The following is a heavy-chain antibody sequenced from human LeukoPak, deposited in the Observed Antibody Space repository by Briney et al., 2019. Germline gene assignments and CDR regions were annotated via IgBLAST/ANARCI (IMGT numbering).Heavy chain of an antibody. D-gene: IGHD1-26*01. CDR1: GGTFRNYA. Sequence: GASVKVSCKASGGTFRNYAISWVRQAPGQGLEWMGGIIPIFGTANYAQKFQGRVTITADESTSTAYMELSSLRSEDTAVYYCARIGARSYWRNAFDIWGQGTMVTVSS. CDR2: IIPIFGTA. CDR3: ARIGARSYWRNAFDI. V-gene: IGHV1-69*13. J-gene: IGHJ3*02.